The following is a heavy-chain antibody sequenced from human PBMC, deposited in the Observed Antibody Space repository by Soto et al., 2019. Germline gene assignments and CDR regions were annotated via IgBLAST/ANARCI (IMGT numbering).Heavy chain of an antibody. Sequence: PGRSLRLACVASGFTLSSYSMNWVRQAPGKGLEWISYISSGSDTIYYADSVKGRFTVSRDNAKNSLYLQMNSLRDDDTAVYYCASFSEWVILCDVLDVCAQGTTV. CDR3: ASFSEWVILCDVLDV. CDR1: GFTLSSYS. J-gene: IGHJ6*02. D-gene: IGHD2-8*01. CDR2: ISSGSDTI. V-gene: IGHV3-48*02.